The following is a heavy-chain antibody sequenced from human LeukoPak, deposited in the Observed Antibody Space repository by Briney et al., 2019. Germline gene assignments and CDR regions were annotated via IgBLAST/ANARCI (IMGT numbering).Heavy chain of an antibody. J-gene: IGHJ6*03. V-gene: IGHV4-59*12. CDR2: INYSGNT. CDR3: ARESVWQGIAARGYYYYYMDV. Sequence: PSETLSLTCTVTAGSISSYYWSWIRQPPGKGLEWIGYINYSGNTKYNPSLKSRVTISIDTSKNQFSLKLSFVTAADTAVYYCARESVWQGIAARGYYYYYMDVWGKGTTVTVSS. CDR1: AGSISSYY. D-gene: IGHD6-6*01.